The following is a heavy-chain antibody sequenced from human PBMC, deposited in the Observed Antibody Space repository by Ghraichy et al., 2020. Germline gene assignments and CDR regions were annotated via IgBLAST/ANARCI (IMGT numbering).Heavy chain of an antibody. CDR2: INHSGST. Sequence: SETLSLTCAVYGGSFSGYYWSWIRQPPGKGLEWIGEINHSGSTNYNPSLKSRVTISVDTSKNQFSLKLSSVTAADTAVYYCARRVPAAIRVGLQLASYYYGMDVWGQGTTVTVSS. V-gene: IGHV4-34*01. CDR1: GGSFSGYY. J-gene: IGHJ6*02. D-gene: IGHD2-2*02. CDR3: ARRVPAAIRVGLQLASYYYGMDV.